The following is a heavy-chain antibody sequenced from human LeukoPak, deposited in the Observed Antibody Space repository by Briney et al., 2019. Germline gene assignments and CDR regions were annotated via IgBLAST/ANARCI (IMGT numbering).Heavy chain of an antibody. Sequence: SETLSLPCALCCGSFSGYYWSLIPQPPGKGLEWIGEINHSGSTKYNPSLKSRVTISVDTSKNQFSLKLSSVTAADTAVYYGARGVVGAEGELKYYFDYWGGGGMVTVAS. CDR3: ARGVVGAEGELKYYFDY. V-gene: IGHV4-34*01. CDR2: INHSGST. D-gene: IGHD1-26*01. CDR1: CGSFSGYY. J-gene: IGHJ4*02.